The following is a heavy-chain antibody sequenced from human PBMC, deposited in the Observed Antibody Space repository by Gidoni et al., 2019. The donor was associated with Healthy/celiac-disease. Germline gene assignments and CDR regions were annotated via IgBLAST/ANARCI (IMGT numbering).Heavy chain of an antibody. CDR3: ARHEYYSNYETAHTIDY. V-gene: IGHV4-39*01. CDR2: IYYSGST. Sequence: GKGLEWIGSIYYSGSTYYNPSLKSRVTISVDTSKNQFSLKLSSVTAADTAVYYCARHEYYSNYETAHTIDYWGQGTLVTVSS. J-gene: IGHJ4*02. D-gene: IGHD4-4*01.